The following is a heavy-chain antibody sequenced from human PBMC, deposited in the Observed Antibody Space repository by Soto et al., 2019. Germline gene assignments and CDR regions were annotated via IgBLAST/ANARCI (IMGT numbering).Heavy chain of an antibody. CDR1: GGSISTYY. D-gene: IGHD4-17*01. CDR2: ISYSGST. V-gene: IGHV4-59*01. CDR3: ARDAMTTVIPYYYYYGMDV. Sequence: PSETLSLTCTVSGGSISTYYWSWIRQPPGKGLEWIGYISYSGSTNYNPSLKSRLTISVDTSKNQFSLKLSSVTAADTAVYYCARDAMTTVIPYYYYYGMDVWGQGTTVTSP. J-gene: IGHJ6*02.